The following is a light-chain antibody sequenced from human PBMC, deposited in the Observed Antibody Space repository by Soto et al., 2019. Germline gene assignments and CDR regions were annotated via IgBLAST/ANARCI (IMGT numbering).Light chain of an antibody. CDR1: SSNIGSNY. Sequence: SVLTQPPSASWAPGQRVTISCSGSSSNIGSNYVYWYQHLTGTAPKLLIYRNNQRPSGVPDRFSGSKSGTSASLAISGLRSEDEADYYCATWDDSLSNYVFGTGTKVTVL. V-gene: IGLV1-47*01. CDR3: ATWDDSLSNYV. CDR2: RNN. J-gene: IGLJ1*01.